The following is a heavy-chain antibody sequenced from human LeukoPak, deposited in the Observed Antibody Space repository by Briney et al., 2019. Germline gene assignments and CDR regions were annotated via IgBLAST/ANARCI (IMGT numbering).Heavy chain of an antibody. CDR3: ARAITYDSGGWGAFDI. V-gene: IGHV4-34*01. J-gene: IGHJ3*02. Sequence: KPSETLSLTCAVYGGSFSGYYWSWIRQPPGKGLEWIGEINHSGSTNYNPSLKSRVTISVDTSKNQFSLKLKSVSAADTAVFFCARAITYDSGGWGAFDIWGQGTMVTVSS. CDR1: GGSFSGYY. CDR2: INHSGST. D-gene: IGHD3-22*01.